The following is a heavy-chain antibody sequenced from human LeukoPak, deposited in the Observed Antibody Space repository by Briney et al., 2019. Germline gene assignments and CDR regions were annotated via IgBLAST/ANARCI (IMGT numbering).Heavy chain of an antibody. Sequence: VKVSCKASGGTFSSLTINWVRHAPGRGLEWKGGIIPIFGRANYAQKFQGRVTITADESTSTAYMELSSLRSEDTAVYYCAREVGYSYGSGRFRDYYYMDVWGKGTTVTISS. CDR2: IIPIFGRA. D-gene: IGHD5-18*01. J-gene: IGHJ6*03. CDR3: AREVGYSYGSGRFRDYYYMDV. CDR1: GGTFSSLT. V-gene: IGHV1-69*01.